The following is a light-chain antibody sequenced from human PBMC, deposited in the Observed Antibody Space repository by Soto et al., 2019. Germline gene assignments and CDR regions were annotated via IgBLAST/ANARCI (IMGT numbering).Light chain of an antibody. CDR1: QGVSSY. Sequence: EIVLTQSPATLSLSPGERATLSCRASQGVSSYLAWYQQKPGQAPRLLIYDASNRATGIPARFSGSGPGTDFTLTISSLEPEDFAVYYCQQRSNWPWTVGQGTKVEIK. J-gene: IGKJ1*01. CDR3: QQRSNWPWT. V-gene: IGKV3D-11*01. CDR2: DAS.